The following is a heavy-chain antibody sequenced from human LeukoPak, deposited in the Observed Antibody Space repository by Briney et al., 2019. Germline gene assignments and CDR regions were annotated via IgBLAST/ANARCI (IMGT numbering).Heavy chain of an antibody. D-gene: IGHD6-13*01. Sequence: KPSETLSLTCTVSGGSISSGGYYWSWIRQHPGKGLEWIGYIYYSGSTYYNPSLKSRVTISVDTSKNQFSLKLSSVTAADTAVYYCARAYGSSWYLDYWGQGTLVTVSS. CDR3: ARAYGSSWYLDY. J-gene: IGHJ4*02. CDR1: GGSISSGGYY. CDR2: IYYSGST. V-gene: IGHV4-31*03.